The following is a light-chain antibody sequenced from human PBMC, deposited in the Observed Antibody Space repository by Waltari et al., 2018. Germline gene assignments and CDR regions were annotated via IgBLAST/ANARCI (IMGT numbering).Light chain of an antibody. J-gene: IGLJ3*02. CDR3: AVWDDSLGGV. V-gene: IGLV1-44*01. CDR2: NDN. CDR1: NSNIGGNS. Sequence: QSVLTQPPSVSGTPGQRVTISCSGSNSNIGGNSVNWYQQLPGTAPKLLIYNDNQGPSGVPDRFSAAKSGTSASLATTGLQSEDEAHYYCAVWDDSLGGVFGGGTKLTVL.